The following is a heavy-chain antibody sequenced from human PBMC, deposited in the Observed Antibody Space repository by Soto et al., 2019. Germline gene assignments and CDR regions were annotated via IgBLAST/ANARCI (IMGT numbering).Heavy chain of an antibody. CDR3: VKAVYLLDFDY. CDR2: ISGIGGNT. V-gene: IGHV3-23*01. CDR1: GFTFSSYA. D-gene: IGHD1-20*01. J-gene: IGHJ4*02. Sequence: GGSLRLSCAASGFTFSSYAMTWVRQAPGKGLEWVSTISGIGGNTYYADSVKGRFTISRDNSKNTVYLQMNSLRAEDTAVYYCVKAVYLLDFDYWGQGTLVTVSS.